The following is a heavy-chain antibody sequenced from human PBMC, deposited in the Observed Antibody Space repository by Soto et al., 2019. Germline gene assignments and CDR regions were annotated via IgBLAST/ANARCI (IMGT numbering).Heavy chain of an antibody. V-gene: IGHV3-23*01. CDR2: ISGSGGRA. Sequence: EVQLLDSGGGLVQPGGSLRLSCAASGFTFSNYAMTWVRQGPGKGLEWVSGISGSGGRAYYADSVKGRFTISRDNSKSRLDLQMNRLRAEDTAVYYCAKAYFVWSSEQPYYFDYWCQGTLVTVSS. J-gene: IGHJ4*02. CDR1: GFTFSNYA. D-gene: IGHD3-16*01. CDR3: AKAYFVWSSEQPYYFDY.